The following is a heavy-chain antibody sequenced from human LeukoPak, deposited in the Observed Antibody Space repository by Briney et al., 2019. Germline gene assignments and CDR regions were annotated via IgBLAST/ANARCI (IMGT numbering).Heavy chain of an antibody. CDR2: IVVGSGNT. J-gene: IGHJ3*02. V-gene: IGHV1-58*02. CDR3: AALSTVINDAFDI. Sequence: ASVKVSSKASGFTFTSSAMQWVRQARGQRLEWIGWIVVGSGNTNYAQKFQERVTITRDMSTSTAYMELSSLRSEDTAVYYCAALSTVINDAFDIWGQGAMVTVSS. D-gene: IGHD4-17*01. CDR1: GFTFTSSA.